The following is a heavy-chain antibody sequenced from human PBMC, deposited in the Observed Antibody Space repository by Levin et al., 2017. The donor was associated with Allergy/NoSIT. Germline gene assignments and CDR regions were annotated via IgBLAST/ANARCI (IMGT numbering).Heavy chain of an antibody. CDR2: IRSKANSYAT. Sequence: GGSLRLSCAASGFTFSGSAMHWVRQASGNGLEWVGRIRSKANSYATAYAASVKGRFTISRDDSKNTAYLQMNSLKTEDTAVYYCTYTAMATFDYWGQGTLVTVSS. V-gene: IGHV3-73*01. CDR1: GFTFSGSA. J-gene: IGHJ4*02. CDR3: TYTAMATFDY. D-gene: IGHD5-18*01.